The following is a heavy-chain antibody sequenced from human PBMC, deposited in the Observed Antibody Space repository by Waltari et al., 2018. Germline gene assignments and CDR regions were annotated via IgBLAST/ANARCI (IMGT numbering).Heavy chain of an antibody. Sequence: QVQLVQPGAEVRKPGASVKVSCKTSGYTFTSFEIHWVRQAPGQGLEWVGWMKPYSGNAVYPQQFQGRVTFTRKTSLSTAYMDRRGLGPDDTAIYYCARILGPYSHGLGFWGQGTLVTVSS. V-gene: IGHV1-8*01. CDR2: MKPYSGNA. CDR3: ARILGPYSHGLGF. CDR1: GYTFTSFE. J-gene: IGHJ4*02. D-gene: IGHD5-18*01.